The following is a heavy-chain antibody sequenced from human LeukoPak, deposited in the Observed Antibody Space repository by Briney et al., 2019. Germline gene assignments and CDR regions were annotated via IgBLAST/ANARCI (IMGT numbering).Heavy chain of an antibody. V-gene: IGHV4-59*01. D-gene: IGHD1-26*01. CDR3: ARARLYSGSYFPSFFDY. CDR2: IYYSGST. J-gene: IGHJ4*02. Sequence: SETLSLTCTVSGGSISSYYWSWIRQPPGKGLEWIGYIYYSGSTNYNPSLKSRVTISVDTSKNQFSLKLSSVTAADTAVYYCARARLYSGSYFPSFFDYWGQGTLVTVSS. CDR1: GGSISSYY.